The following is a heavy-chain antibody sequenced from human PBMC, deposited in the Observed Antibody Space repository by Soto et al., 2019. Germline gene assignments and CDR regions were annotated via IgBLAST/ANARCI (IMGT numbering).Heavy chain of an antibody. D-gene: IGHD2-15*01. J-gene: IGHJ3*02. CDR2: ISGSGGRT. CDR1: GFTFSSYA. V-gene: IGHV3-23*04. Sequence: EVQLVESGGGLVQPGGSLRLSCAASGFTFSSYAKSWVRQVPGKGLEWVSTISGSGGRTYYADSVKGRFTISRDNSKNTLYVEMNSLRAEDTAVYYCAKTAGDCSGGSCYSQGFDIWGQGTVVTVSS. CDR3: AKTAGDCSGGSCYSQGFDI.